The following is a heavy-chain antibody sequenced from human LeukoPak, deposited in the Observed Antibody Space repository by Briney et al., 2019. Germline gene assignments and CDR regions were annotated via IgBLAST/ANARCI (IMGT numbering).Heavy chain of an antibody. V-gene: IGHV3-7*05. CDR1: GFTLSDYH. D-gene: IGHD3-16*01. J-gene: IGHJ4*02. CDR2: INGDGSEK. CDR3: ARGGFRLFDN. Sequence: GGSLRLSCAASGFTLSDYHMSWVRQAPGKGLEWVASINGDGSEKYYVDSVKGRFTISRDNAKNSLCLHMISLRAEDTAVYYCARGGFRLFDNWGQGILVTVSS.